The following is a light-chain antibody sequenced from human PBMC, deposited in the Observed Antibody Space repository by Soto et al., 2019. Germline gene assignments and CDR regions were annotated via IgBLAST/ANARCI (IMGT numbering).Light chain of an antibody. CDR1: QSVSSSY. CDR2: GAS. Sequence: EVVLTQSPGTLSLSPGERATLSCRASQSVSSSYLGWYQQKPGQAPRLLIYGASSRASGIPDRFSGSGSGTEFTLTISRLEPEDFAMYYCQQYGSSPSTFGGGTKVEIK. J-gene: IGKJ4*01. V-gene: IGKV3-20*01. CDR3: QQYGSSPST.